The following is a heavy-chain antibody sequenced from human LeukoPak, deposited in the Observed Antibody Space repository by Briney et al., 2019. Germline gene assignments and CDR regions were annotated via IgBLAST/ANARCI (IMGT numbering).Heavy chain of an antibody. CDR2: IYPGDSDT. CDR1: GYSFTSYW. V-gene: IGHV5-51*01. CDR3: ARVGYCSGGSCQRFDY. D-gene: IGHD2-15*01. J-gene: IGHJ4*02. Sequence: GESLKISCKGSGYSFTSYWIGWVRQMPGKGVGWVGIIYPGDSDTRYSPSFQGQVTISADKSISTAYLQWSSLKASDTAMYYCARVGYCSGGSCQRFDYWGQGTLVTVSS.